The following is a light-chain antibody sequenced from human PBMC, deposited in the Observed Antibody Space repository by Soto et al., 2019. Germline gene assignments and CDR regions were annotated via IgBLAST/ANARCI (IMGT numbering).Light chain of an antibody. J-gene: IGLJ3*02. CDR1: SSDVGGYNY. V-gene: IGLV2-11*01. CDR2: YVS. Sequence: QSALTQPRSVSGSPGQSVTISCTGTSSDVGGYNYVSWYQQHPGKAPKLMIYYVSKRPSGVPDRFSGSTSGNTASLTISGLQSEDEADYYCSSYAGSYTWVFGGGTKLTVL. CDR3: SSYAGSYTWV.